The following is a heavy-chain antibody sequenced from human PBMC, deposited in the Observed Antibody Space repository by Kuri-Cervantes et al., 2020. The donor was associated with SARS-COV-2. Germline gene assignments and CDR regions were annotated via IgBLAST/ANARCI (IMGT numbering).Heavy chain of an antibody. CDR3: ARKTRITMIVVVMVPYYYYYMDV. D-gene: IGHD3-22*01. J-gene: IGHJ6*03. CDR1: GGSFSSYY. V-gene: IGHV4-59*12. CDR2: VYYGGST. Sequence: SETLSLTCTVSGGSFSSYYWSWVRQPPGKGLEWIGFVYYGGSTNYIPSLRSRVTISINTSKNQFSLKLSSVTAADTAVYYCARKTRITMIVVVMVPYYYYYMDVWGNGTMVTVSS.